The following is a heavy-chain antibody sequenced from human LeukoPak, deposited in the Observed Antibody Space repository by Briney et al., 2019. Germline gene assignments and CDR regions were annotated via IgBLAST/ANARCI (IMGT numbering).Heavy chain of an antibody. CDR2: IVVGSGNT. J-gene: IGHJ3*02. D-gene: IGHD4-17*01. CDR3: AGIDYGDTEAGFDI. Sequence: GTSVKVSCKASGFTFTSSAVQWVRQARGQRLEWIGWIVVGSGNTNYAQKFQERVTITRDMSTSTAYMELSRLRSEDTAVYYCAGIDYGDTEAGFDIWGQGTMVTVSS. V-gene: IGHV1-58*01. CDR1: GFTFTSSA.